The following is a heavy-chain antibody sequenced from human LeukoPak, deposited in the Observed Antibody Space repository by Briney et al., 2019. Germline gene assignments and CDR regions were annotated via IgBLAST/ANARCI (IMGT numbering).Heavy chain of an antibody. Sequence: PGGSLRLSCSASGFTFSSYGMHWVRQAPGKGLEDVSAISSNGGSTYYADSVKGRFTISRDNSTNTLYLRMSSLRVEDTAVYYCVKDRWADYYGSGTYFDSWGQGTLVTVSS. D-gene: IGHD3-10*01. CDR1: GFTFSSYG. CDR2: ISSNGGST. CDR3: VKDRWADYYGSGTYFDS. V-gene: IGHV3-64D*06. J-gene: IGHJ4*02.